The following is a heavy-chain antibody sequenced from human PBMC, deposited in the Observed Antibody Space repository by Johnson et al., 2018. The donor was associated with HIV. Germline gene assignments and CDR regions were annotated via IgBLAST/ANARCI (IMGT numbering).Heavy chain of an antibody. J-gene: IGHJ3*02. CDR3: ANTPPWELGKQDAFDI. D-gene: IGHD3-10*01. Sequence: VQLVESGGGLVQRGGSLRLSCAASGFTFSSYAMSWVRQTPGKGLEWVSTFSGSGSTTYYADSVKHRFIISRDNSNNTLYLQMNSLRAEDTAIYYCANTPPWELGKQDAFDIWGRGTMVTVSS. CDR1: GFTFSSYA. V-gene: IGHV3-23*04. CDR2: FSGSGSTT.